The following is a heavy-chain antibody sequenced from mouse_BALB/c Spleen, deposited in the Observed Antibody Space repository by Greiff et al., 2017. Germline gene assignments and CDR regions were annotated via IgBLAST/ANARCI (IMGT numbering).Heavy chain of an antibody. V-gene: IGHV5-4*02. CDR1: GFSFSDYY. Sequence: EVHLVESGGGLVKPGGSLKLSCAASGFSFSDYYMYWVRQTPEKRLEWVATISDGGSYTYYPDSVKGRFTISRDNAKNNLYLQMSSLKSEDTAMYYCARGDGYYGYFDYWGQGTTLTVSS. D-gene: IGHD2-3*01. CDR2: ISDGGSYT. CDR3: ARGDGYYGYFDY. J-gene: IGHJ2*01.